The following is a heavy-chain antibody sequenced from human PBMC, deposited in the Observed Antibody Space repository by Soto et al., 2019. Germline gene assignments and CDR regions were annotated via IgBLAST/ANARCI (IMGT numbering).Heavy chain of an antibody. V-gene: IGHV3-23*01. CDR1: GFTFSNYA. CDR3: AKKDGTDGYYDAFDI. J-gene: IGHJ3*02. D-gene: IGHD3-22*01. Sequence: PGGSLRLSCTASGFTFSNYAMSWVRQAPGKGLEWVSSISGGGDYTYYADSVKGRFTISRDNSKNTLFPQMNSLRVEDTALYYCAKKDGTDGYYDAFDIWGRGTMVTVSS. CDR2: ISGGGDYT.